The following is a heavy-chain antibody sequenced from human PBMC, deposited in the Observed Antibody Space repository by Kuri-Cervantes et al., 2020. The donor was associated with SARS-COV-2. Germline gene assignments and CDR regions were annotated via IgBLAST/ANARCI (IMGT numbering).Heavy chain of an antibody. D-gene: IGHD3-10*01. J-gene: IGHJ6*02. CDR2: IYYSGST. CDR1: GGSISSYY. Sequence: SETLSLTCTVSGGSISSYYWSWIRQPPGKGLEWIGYIYYSGSTNYNPSLKSRVTISVDTSKNQFSLKLSSVTAADTAVYYCARLPPLLWFGELGYGMDVWGQGTTVTVSS. CDR3: ARLPPLLWFGELGYGMDV. V-gene: IGHV4-59*08.